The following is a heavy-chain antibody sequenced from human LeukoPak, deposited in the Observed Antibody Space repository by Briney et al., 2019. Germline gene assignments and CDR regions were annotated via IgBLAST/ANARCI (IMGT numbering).Heavy chain of an antibody. D-gene: IGHD2-15*01. Sequence: GGSLRLSCAASAFTFSSYAMSWVRQAPGKGLEWVSGTSTSGGSTYYADSVKGRFTISRDNPKNTLSLQMTSLRAEDTAVYYCATARGGYWGQGTLVTVSS. CDR3: ATARGGY. CDR2: TSTSGGST. CDR1: AFTFSSYA. V-gene: IGHV3-23*01. J-gene: IGHJ4*02.